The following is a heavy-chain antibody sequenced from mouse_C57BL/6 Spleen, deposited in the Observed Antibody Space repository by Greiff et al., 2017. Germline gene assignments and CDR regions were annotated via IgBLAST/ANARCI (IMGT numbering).Heavy chain of an antibody. CDR3: ASKGHYAGTDFDV. V-gene: IGHV1-26*01. CDR1: GYTFTDYY. J-gene: IGHJ1*03. CDR2: INPNNGGT. D-gene: IGHD3-3*01. Sequence: EVQLQQSGPELVKPGASVKISCKASGYTFTDYYMNWVKQSHGKSLEWIGDINPNNGGTSYNQKFKGKATLTVDKSSSTAYMELRSLTSEDSAVYYCASKGHYAGTDFDVWGTGTTVTVSS.